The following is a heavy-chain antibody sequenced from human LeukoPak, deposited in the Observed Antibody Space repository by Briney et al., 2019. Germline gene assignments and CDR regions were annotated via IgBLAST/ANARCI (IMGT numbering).Heavy chain of an antibody. D-gene: IGHD5-18*01. J-gene: IGHJ4*02. V-gene: IGHV7-4-1*02. CDR1: GYTFTSYA. Sequence: ASVKVSCKASGYTFTSYAMNWVRQAPGQGLEWMGWINTNTGNPTYAQGFTGRFVFSLDTSVSTAYLQISSLKAEDTAVYYCARGGYSYGLRFFDHWGQGTLVTVSS. CDR2: INTNTGNP. CDR3: ARGGYSYGLRFFDH.